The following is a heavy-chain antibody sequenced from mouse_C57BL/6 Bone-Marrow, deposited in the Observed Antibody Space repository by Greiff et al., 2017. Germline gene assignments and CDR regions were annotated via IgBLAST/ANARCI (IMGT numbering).Heavy chain of an antibody. CDR2: IHPNSGST. J-gene: IGHJ1*03. CDR3: ARWGVRRDWYFDV. V-gene: IGHV1-64*01. CDR1: GYTFTSYW. D-gene: IGHD2-14*01. Sequence: QVQLQQPGAELVKPGASVKLSCKASGYTFTSYWMHWVKQRPGQGLEWIGMIHPNSGSTNYNEKFKSKATLTVDKSSSTAYMQLSSLTSEDSAVDDYARWGVRRDWYFDVWGTGTTVTVSS.